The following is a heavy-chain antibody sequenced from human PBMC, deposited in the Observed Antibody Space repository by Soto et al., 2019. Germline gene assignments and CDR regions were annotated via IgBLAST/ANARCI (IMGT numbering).Heavy chain of an antibody. J-gene: IGHJ4*02. Sequence: GGSLRLSCAASGFTFSSYTMNWVRQAPGKGLEWVSSISSTSIYIYYADSLKGRFTISRDSARNSLFLQMNSLRPEDTAVYFCARDTAGPLDYWGQGTLVTVSS. V-gene: IGHV3-21*01. CDR3: ARDTAGPLDY. D-gene: IGHD4-17*01. CDR1: GFTFSSYT. CDR2: ISSTSIYI.